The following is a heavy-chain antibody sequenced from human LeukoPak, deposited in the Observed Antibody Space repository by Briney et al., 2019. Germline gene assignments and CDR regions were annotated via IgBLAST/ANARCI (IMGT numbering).Heavy chain of an antibody. CDR2: ISYDGSKK. J-gene: IGHJ4*02. CDR3: AKDRYNSGSSVDY. D-gene: IGHD3-10*01. V-gene: IGHV3-30*18. CDR1: GFTFSSNS. Sequence: GGSLRLSCAAAGFTFSSNSMHWVRQAAGKGLEWVAVISYDGSKKYYGDSVKGRFTISRDNSKNTLYLQMNNLRPEDTAMYYCAKDRYNSGSSVDYWGQGTLVTVSS.